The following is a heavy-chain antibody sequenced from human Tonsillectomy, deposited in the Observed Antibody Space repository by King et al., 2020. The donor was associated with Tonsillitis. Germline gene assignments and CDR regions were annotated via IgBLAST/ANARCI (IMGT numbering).Heavy chain of an antibody. J-gene: IGHJ4*02. CDR1: GFTFSDYY. Sequence: VQLVESGGGLVKPGGSLRLSCAASGFTFSDYYMSWIRQAPGKGLEWVSYISSSSSYTNYADSVKGRFTISRDNAKNSLYLQMNSLTAEDTAVYYCSRDVKSRSTGHGEVPYYWGQGTLVTVSS. D-gene: IGHD2-8*02. V-gene: IGHV3-11*05. CDR3: SRDVKSRSTGHGEVPYY. CDR2: ISSSSSYT.